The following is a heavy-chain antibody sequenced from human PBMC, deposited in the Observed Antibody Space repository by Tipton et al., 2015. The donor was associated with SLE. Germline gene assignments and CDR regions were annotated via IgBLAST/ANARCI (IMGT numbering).Heavy chain of an antibody. CDR2: IRSKANSYAT. Sequence: SLRLSCAASGFTFSGSAMHWVRQASGKGLEWVGRIRSKANSYATAYAASVKGRFTISRDDSKNTAYLQMNSLKTEDTAEYYCTGAGGYSYDPYYYYGMDVWGQGTTVTVSS. CDR3: TGAGGYSYDPYYYYGMDV. D-gene: IGHD5-18*01. CDR1: GFTFSGSA. V-gene: IGHV3-73*01. J-gene: IGHJ6*02.